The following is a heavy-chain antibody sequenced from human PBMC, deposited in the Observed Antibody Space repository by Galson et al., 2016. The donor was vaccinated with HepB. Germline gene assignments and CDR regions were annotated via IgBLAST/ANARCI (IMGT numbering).Heavy chain of an antibody. D-gene: IGHD5-24*01. CDR2: IINLSGTA. J-gene: IGHJ6*02. Sequence: SVKVSCKASGGTFSSYAISWVRQAPGQGLEWMGVIINLSGTANYALKSQGRVTITADESTSTAHMEVSSLRYEDTAVYYCARVRDGYNTHFYYGMDVWGQGTSVTVS. CDR3: ARVRDGYNTHFYYGMDV. CDR1: GGTFSSYA. V-gene: IGHV1-69*13.